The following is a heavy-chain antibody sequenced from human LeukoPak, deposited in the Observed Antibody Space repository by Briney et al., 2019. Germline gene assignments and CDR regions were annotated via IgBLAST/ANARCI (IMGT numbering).Heavy chain of an antibody. D-gene: IGHD6-6*01. CDR2: IYYSGST. CDR1: GGSISSSSYY. CDR3: ARRGMGSSSSY. V-gene: IGHV4-39*01. Sequence: SETLSLTCTDSGGSISSSSYYWGWIRQPPGKGLEWIGSIYYSGSTYYNPSLKSRVTISVDTSKNQFSLKLSSVTAADTAVYYCARRGMGSSSSYWGQGTLVTVSS. J-gene: IGHJ4*02.